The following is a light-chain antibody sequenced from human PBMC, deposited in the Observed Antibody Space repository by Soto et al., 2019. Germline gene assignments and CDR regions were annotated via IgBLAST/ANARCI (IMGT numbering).Light chain of an antibody. CDR1: QNIDDW. CDR3: QQYDNYPLT. CDR2: DAS. V-gene: IGKV1-5*01. Sequence: IQMTQSPSTLCASVGNRVSLTCWASQNIDDWLAWYQQKPGKAPKLLMYDASTLTSGVPSRFSGSRSGTECTLTISRLQTDDGATYYCQQYDNYPLTFCQATKVEI. J-gene: IGKJ4*01.